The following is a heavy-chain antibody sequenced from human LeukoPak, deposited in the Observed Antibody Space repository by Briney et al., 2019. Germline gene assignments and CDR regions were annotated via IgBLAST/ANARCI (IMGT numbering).Heavy chain of an antibody. CDR1: GYTFTGYY. D-gene: IGHD6-19*01. V-gene: IGHV1-2*02. Sequence: ASVKVSCKASGYTFTGYYMHWVRQAPGQGLEWMGWINPNSGGTNYAQKFQGRVTMTRDTSISTAYMELSRLRSDDTAVYYCARAEGAGTVVFDIWGKGTRFTVS. J-gene: IGHJ3*02. CDR2: INPNSGGT. CDR3: ARAEGAGTVVFDI.